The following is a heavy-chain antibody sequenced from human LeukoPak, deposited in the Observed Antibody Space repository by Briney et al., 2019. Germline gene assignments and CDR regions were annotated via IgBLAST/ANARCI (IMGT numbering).Heavy chain of an antibody. CDR1: GFTFSSYG. CDR3: ARDMTTVTTGIDY. D-gene: IGHD4-17*01. Sequence: GGSLRLSCAPFGFTFSSYGMHGVRQAPAKGLAGVAVIWYDGSNKYYADSVKGRFTISRDNSKNTLYLQMNSLRAEDTAVYYCARDMTTVTTGIDYWGQGTLVTVSS. J-gene: IGHJ4*02. CDR2: IWYDGSNK. V-gene: IGHV3-33*01.